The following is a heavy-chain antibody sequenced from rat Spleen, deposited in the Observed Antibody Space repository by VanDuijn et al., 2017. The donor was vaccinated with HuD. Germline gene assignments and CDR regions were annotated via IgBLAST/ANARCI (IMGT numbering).Heavy chain of an antibody. D-gene: IGHD1-4*01. CDR2: IRYESSST. J-gene: IGHJ2*01. CDR3: AREAGLPFHYFDY. Sequence: EVQLVESGGGLVQPGGSLNLSCAASGFTFSDYYMAWVRQAPKKGLEWVASIRYESSSTYYGDSVKGRFTISRDNAKTTLYLQMDSLRSEDTATYFCAREAGLPFHYFDYWGQGVMVTVSS. CDR1: GFTFSDYY. V-gene: IGHV5-22*01.